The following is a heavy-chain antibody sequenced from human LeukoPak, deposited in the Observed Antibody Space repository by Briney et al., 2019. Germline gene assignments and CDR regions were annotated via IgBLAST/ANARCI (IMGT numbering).Heavy chain of an antibody. Sequence: SETLSLTCTVSGGSISSYFWTWLRQPPGKGLEWIGNIHYTGSTNYNPSLKSRLTISLDTSKNQFSLELNSVTAADTAVYYCARHRGLDPWGQGTQVTVS. CDR3: ARHRGLDP. CDR1: GGSISSYF. D-gene: IGHD2-21*01. J-gene: IGHJ5*02. V-gene: IGHV4-59*01. CDR2: IHYTGST.